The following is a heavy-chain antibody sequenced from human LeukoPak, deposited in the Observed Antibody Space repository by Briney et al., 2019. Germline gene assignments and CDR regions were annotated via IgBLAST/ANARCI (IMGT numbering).Heavy chain of an antibody. CDR1: GFTFSSHG. V-gene: IGHV3-30*02. D-gene: IGHD6-13*01. CDR2: MPYNGNNK. Sequence: GGSLRLSCAASGFTFSSHGMHWVRQAPGKGLEWVAFMPYNGNNKYYADSVKGRFTISRDNSKNTLYLQMNSLRPEDTAVYYCAKGEYSSSWYVKYYYMDVWGKGTTVTVSS. CDR3: AKGEYSSSWYVKYYYMDV. J-gene: IGHJ6*03.